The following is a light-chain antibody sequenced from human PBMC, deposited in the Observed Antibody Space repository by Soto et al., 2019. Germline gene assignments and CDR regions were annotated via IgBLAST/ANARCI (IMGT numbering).Light chain of an antibody. CDR1: SSDVGSYNL. V-gene: IGLV2-23*01. CDR2: EGS. CDR3: CSYAGSSTLYVV. Sequence: QSALTQPASVSGSPGQSITISCTGTSSDVGSYNLVSWYQQHPGKAPKLMIYEGSKRPSGVSNRFSGSKSGNTASLTISGFQAEDEADYYCCSYAGSSTLYVVFGGGTKLTVL. J-gene: IGLJ2*01.